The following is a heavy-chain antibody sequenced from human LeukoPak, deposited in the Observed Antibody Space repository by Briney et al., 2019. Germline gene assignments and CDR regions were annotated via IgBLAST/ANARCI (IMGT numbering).Heavy chain of an antibody. CDR1: GLPFSNHW. V-gene: IGHV3-7*01. Sequence: GGSLRLSCAVSGLPFSNHWMTWVRQAPGKGLERVADINQAGSEKYYVDSVKGRFSISRDNAKSSLYLQMNSLRVEDTAMHFCAREGYGDYHIWGQGTIVTVSS. D-gene: IGHD4-17*01. CDR3: AREGYGDYHI. CDR2: INQAGSEK. J-gene: IGHJ3*02.